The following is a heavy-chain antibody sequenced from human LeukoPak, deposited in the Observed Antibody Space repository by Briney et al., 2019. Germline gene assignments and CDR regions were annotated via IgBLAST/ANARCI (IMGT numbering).Heavy chain of an antibody. J-gene: IGHJ3*02. CDR1: GFTLSSYA. V-gene: IGHV3-30*04. D-gene: IGHD5-18*01. CDR2: ISYDGSNK. CDR3: ARVRRLRDDAFDI. Sequence: GGSLRLSCAASGFTLSSYAMHWVRQAPGKGLEWVAVISYDGSNKYYADSMKGRFTISRDNSKNTLYLQMNSLRAEDTAVYYCARVRRLRDDAFDIWGQGTMVTVSS.